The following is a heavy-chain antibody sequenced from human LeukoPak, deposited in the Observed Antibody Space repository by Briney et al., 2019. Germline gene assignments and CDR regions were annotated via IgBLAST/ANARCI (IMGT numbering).Heavy chain of an antibody. J-gene: IGHJ4*02. CDR1: GAAFSSYA. D-gene: IGHD1-1*01. Sequence: GASVKLSCKSSGAAFSSYAISWVRQAPGQGLEWMGGIIPIFGTANYAQKFQGRVTITTDESTSTAYMELSSLRSEDTAVYYCARGDVNWNFVYWGQGTLVTVSS. V-gene: IGHV1-69*05. CDR3: ARGDVNWNFVY. CDR2: IIPIFGTA.